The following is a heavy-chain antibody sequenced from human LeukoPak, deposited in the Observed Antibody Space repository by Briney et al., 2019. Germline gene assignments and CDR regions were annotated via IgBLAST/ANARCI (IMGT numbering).Heavy chain of an antibody. V-gene: IGHV3-66*04. J-gene: IGHJ5*02. CDR2: IYSGGST. CDR1: GFIFSDYY. CDR3: ARHDWFDP. Sequence: GGSLRLSCAASGFIFSDYYMSWIRQAPGKGLEWVSVIYSGGSTYYADSVKGRFTISRDNSKNTLYLQMNSLRAEDTAVYYCARHDWFDPWGQGTLVTVSS.